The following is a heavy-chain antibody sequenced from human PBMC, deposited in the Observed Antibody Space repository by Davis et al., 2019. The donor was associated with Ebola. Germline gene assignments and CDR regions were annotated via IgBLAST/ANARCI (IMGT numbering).Heavy chain of an antibody. CDR2: ISAYNGNT. Sequence: AASVKVSCKASGYTFTSYGISWVRQPPGQGLEWMGWISAYNGNTNYAQNLQGRVTMTTDTTTSTAYMGVRSLRYDDTAVYYCARAVTMVRRSGWFDPWGQGTLVTVSS. D-gene: IGHD3-10*01. CDR1: GYTFTSYG. CDR3: ARAVTMVRRSGWFDP. J-gene: IGHJ5*02. V-gene: IGHV1-18*01.